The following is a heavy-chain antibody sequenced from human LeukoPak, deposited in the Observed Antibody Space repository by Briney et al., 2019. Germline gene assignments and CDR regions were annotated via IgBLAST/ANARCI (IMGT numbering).Heavy chain of an antibody. J-gene: IGHJ6*03. CDR3: AREVGYYSYYYYMDV. Sequence: ASVKVSCKASGYTFTSYGISWVRQAPGQGLEWMGWISAYNGNTNYAQKLQGRVTMTTDTSTSTAYMELRSLRSDDTAVYYCAREVGYYSYYYYMDVWGKGTTVTVSS. V-gene: IGHV1-18*01. D-gene: IGHD3-10*01. CDR2: ISAYNGNT. CDR1: GYTFTSYG.